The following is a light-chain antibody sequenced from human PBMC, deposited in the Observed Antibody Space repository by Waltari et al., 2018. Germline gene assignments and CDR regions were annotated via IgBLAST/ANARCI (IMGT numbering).Light chain of an antibody. Sequence: DIVLTQSPDSLSVSLGERATINCKSSQSLLYTSDKNNYLAWFQHKRGQPPKLLIHWASAREPGVPDRFSGSGSGTDFTLTISSLQAEDVAVYYCQRYYTTRLTFGGGTNVEIK. V-gene: IGKV4-1*01. CDR1: QSLLYTSDKNNY. CDR2: WAS. CDR3: QRYYTTRLT. J-gene: IGKJ4*01.